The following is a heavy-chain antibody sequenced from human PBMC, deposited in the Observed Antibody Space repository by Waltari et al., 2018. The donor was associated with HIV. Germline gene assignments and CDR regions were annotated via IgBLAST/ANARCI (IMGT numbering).Heavy chain of an antibody. J-gene: IGHJ5*02. Sequence: EVKLVQSGGGLVQPGGSLRLSCTASGFTFSKSWMHWVRQAPGKGRAWVSLSVSDGTTSAYADSEAAYADSVKGRFIISRDDAKNTVYLQMHSLRPDDTAVYYCARDRGYATPLDPWGQGTLVTVSS. CDR3: ARDRGYATPLDP. V-gene: IGHV3-74*01. CDR2: SVSDGTTSAYADSEA. CDR1: GFTFSKSW. D-gene: IGHD2-15*01.